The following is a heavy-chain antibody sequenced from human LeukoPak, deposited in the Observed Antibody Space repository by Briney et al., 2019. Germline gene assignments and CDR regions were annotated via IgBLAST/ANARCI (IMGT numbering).Heavy chain of an antibody. Sequence: GGSLRLSCAASGFTVSSNYMSWVRQAPGKGLEWVSVIYSGGSTYYADSVKGRFTISRDNSKNTLYLQMNSRRSEDTAVYYCARDTPTELRLGELSLYLGAFDIWGQGTMVTVSS. D-gene: IGHD3-16*02. CDR1: GFTVSSNY. V-gene: IGHV3-53*01. CDR2: IYSGGST. CDR3: ARDTPTELRLGELSLYLGAFDI. J-gene: IGHJ3*02.